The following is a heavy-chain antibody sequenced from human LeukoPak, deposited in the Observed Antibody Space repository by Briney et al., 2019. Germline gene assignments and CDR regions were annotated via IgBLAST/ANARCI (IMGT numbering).Heavy chain of an antibody. D-gene: IGHD3-9*01. V-gene: IGHV1-24*01. CDR2: FDPEDGET. J-gene: IGHJ3*02. CDR1: GYTLTELS. CDR3: ASKSIELVIIDDAFDI. Sequence: ASVNVSCKVSGYTLTELSMHWVRQAAGKGREWMGAFDPEDGETIYAQKCQGRVTMTEDTSTDTAYMELSSLRAEDTAVYYCASKSIELVIIDDAFDIGAQRPRDTVSS.